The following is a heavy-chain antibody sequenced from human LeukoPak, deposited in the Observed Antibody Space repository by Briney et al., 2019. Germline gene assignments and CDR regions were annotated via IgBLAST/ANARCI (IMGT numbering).Heavy chain of an antibody. Sequence: GGSLRLSCAASGFTFSSYSMNWVRQAPGKGLEWVSSISSSSSYIYYADSVKGRFTISRDNAKNSLYLQMNSLRAEDTAVYYCARGYYDSSGYYYQSAFDIWGQGTMVTVSS. V-gene: IGHV3-21*01. J-gene: IGHJ3*02. CDR2: ISSSSSYI. CDR3: ARGYYDSSGYYYQSAFDI. D-gene: IGHD3-22*01. CDR1: GFTFSSYS.